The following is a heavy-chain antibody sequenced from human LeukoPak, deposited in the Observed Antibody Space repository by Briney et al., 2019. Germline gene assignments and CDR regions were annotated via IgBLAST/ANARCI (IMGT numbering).Heavy chain of an antibody. D-gene: IGHD6-6*01. V-gene: IGHV1-69*13. CDR2: IIPIFGTA. Sequence: GASVKVSCKASGGTFSGYAISWVRQAPGQGLEWMGGIIPIFGTADYAQKFQVRVTITADESTSTAYMELSSLRSEDTAVYYCARLPLRSIAVGYYGMDVWGQGTTVTVSS. CDR3: ARLPLRSIAVGYYGMDV. CDR1: GGTFSGYA. J-gene: IGHJ6*02.